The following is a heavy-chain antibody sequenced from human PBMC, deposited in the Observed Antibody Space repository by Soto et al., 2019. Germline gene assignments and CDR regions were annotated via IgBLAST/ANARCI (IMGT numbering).Heavy chain of an antibody. J-gene: IGHJ4*02. CDR1: GYTFTAYP. D-gene: IGHD3-10*01. V-gene: IGHV1-3*01. CDR3: AKKNYYAAGVYHFDH. CDR2: INAANGDI. Sequence: QVQLVQSGAEVKKPGASVKGSCRASGYTFTAYPLHWVRQAPGQRLEWMGWINAANGDIGYSREFQGRVTITTDTSPSNANMEVSSLTSEDTAVYYCAKKNYYAAGVYHFDHWGQGTLVTVSS.